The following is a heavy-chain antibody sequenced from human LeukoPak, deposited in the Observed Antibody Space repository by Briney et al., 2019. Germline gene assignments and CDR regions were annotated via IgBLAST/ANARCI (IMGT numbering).Heavy chain of an antibody. J-gene: IGHJ4*02. CDR2: IYWDDDK. D-gene: IGHD6-19*01. CDR1: GGSISSSRYY. CDR3: AHAHRSGWPFDY. Sequence: TLSLTCTVSGGSISSSRYYWGWIRQPPGKALEWLALIYWDDDKRYSPSLKSRLTITKDTSKNQVVLTMTNMDPVDTATYYCAHAHRSGWPFDYWGQGTLVTVSS. V-gene: IGHV2-5*02.